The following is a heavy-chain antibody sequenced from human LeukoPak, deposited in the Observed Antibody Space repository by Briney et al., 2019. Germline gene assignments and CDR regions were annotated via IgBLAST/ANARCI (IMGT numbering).Heavy chain of an antibody. D-gene: IGHD3-22*01. CDR1: GFTFEDYA. V-gene: IGHV3-9*01. J-gene: IGHJ4*02. Sequence: PGGSLRLSCAASGFTFEDYAMHWVRQAPGKGLEWVSGITWNSGDIGYADSVKGRFTISRDNAKNSLYLQMNSLRAEDTAVYYCARPDNYYDSSGYYYDYWGQGTLVTVSS. CDR3: ARPDNYYDSSGYYYDY. CDR2: ITWNSGDI.